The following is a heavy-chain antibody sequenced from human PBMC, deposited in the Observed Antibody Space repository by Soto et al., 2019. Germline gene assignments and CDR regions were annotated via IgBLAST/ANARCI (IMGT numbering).Heavy chain of an antibody. D-gene: IGHD3-22*01. CDR2: ISGSGGST. J-gene: IGHJ4*02. CDR3: AKGGRYYDSSGAYFDY. V-gene: IGHV3-23*01. Sequence: EVQLLESGGGLVQPGGSLRLSCAASGFTFSSYAMSWVRQAPGKGLEWVSAISGSGGSTYYADSVKGRFTISRDNSKNTLYLQMNSLRAEDTAVYYCAKGGRYYDSSGAYFDYWGQGTMVTVSS. CDR1: GFTFSSYA.